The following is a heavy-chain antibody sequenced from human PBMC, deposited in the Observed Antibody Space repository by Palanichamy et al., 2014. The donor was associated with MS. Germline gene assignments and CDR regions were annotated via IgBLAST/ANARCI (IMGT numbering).Heavy chain of an antibody. D-gene: IGHD3-22*01. CDR3: AKVRIDYYDSSGYLFDY. J-gene: IGHJ4*02. CDR2: ISGSGGST. CDR1: GFTFSSYA. Sequence: EVQLLESGGGLVQPGGSLRLSCAASGFTFSSYAMSWVRQAPGKGLEWVSAISGSGGSTYYADSVKGRFTVSRDNSKNTLYLQMNSLRAEDTAVYYCAKVRIDYYDSSGYLFDYWGQGTLVTVSS. V-gene: IGHV3-23*01.